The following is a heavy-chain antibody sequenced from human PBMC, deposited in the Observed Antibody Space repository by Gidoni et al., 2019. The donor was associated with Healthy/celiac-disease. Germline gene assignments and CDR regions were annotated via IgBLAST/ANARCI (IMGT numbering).Heavy chain of an antibody. V-gene: IGHV3-23*01. J-gene: IGHJ4*02. D-gene: IGHD3-10*01. CDR1: GFTFSSYA. CDR2: ISGSGGST. CDR3: AKEVDLRSKDGLGSYYFPPDY. Sequence: EVQLLESGGGLVQPGGSLRLSCAASGFTFSSYAMSWVRQAPGKGLEWVSAISGSGGSTYYADSVKGRFTISRDNSKNTLYLQMNSLRAEDTAVYYCAKEVDLRSKDGLGSYYFPPDYWGQGTLVTVSS.